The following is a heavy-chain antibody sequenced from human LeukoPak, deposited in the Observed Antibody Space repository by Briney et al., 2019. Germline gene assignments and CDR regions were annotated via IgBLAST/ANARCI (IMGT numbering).Heavy chain of an antibody. J-gene: IGHJ4*02. CDR3: ARPWDGNYDSSGYYYRGAVDY. D-gene: IGHD3-22*01. V-gene: IGHV3-66*04. CDR2: IYSGGST. Sequence: PGGSLRLSCAASGFTVSSNYMSWVRQAPGKGLEWVSVIYSGGSTYYADSVKGRFTISRDNAKNSLYLQMNSLRAEDTAVYYCARPWDGNYDSSGYYYRGAVDYWGQGTLVTVSS. CDR1: GFTVSSNY.